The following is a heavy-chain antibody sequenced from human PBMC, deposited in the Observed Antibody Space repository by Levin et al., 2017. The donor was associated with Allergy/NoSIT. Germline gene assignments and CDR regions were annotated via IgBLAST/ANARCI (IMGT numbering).Heavy chain of an antibody. V-gene: IGHV3-23*01. J-gene: IGHJ6*03. CDR1: GFTFSSYA. Sequence: GGSLRLSCAASGFTFSSYAMTWVRQAPGKGLEWVSAISGSSVSTYYADSVKGRFTISRDNSKNTLYLQMNSLRAEDTAVYYCAKDGSRIAVAGPLYYYYYMDVWGKGTTVTVSS. D-gene: IGHD6-19*01. CDR2: ISGSSVST. CDR3: AKDGSRIAVAGPLYYYYYMDV.